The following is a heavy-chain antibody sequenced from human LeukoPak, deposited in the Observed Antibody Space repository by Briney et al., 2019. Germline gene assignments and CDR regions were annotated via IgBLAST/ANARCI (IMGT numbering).Heavy chain of an antibody. D-gene: IGHD3-22*01. Sequence: GGSLRLSCAAAGFTFSGSAMHWVRQASGKGLDWVGRIRSKANSYAAAYAASVKGRFTISRDDSKNTAYLQMNSLKTEDTAVYYCTRMYYYDSSGYPWGQGTLVTVSS. CDR2: IRSKANSYAA. J-gene: IGHJ5*02. CDR1: GFTFSGSA. V-gene: IGHV3-73*01. CDR3: TRMYYYDSSGYP.